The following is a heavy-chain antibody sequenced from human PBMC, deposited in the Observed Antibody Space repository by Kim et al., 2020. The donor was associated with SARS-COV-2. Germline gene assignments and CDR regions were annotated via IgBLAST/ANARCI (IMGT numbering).Heavy chain of an antibody. CDR2: IYPGDSYT. D-gene: IGHD1-26*01. CDR3: ARLGTTTDYYYYGMDV. Sequence: GESLKISCKGSGYSFSSYWVGWVRQMPGKGLGWMGIIYPGDSYTRYSPSFQGQVTISADKSISTAYLQWSSLKASDTAMYYCARLGTTTDYYYYGMDVWGQGTTVTVSS. CDR1: GYSFSSYW. V-gene: IGHV5-51*01. J-gene: IGHJ6*02.